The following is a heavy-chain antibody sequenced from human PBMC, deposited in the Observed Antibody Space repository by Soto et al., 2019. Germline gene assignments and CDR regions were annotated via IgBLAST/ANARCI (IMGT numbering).Heavy chain of an antibody. V-gene: IGHV3-30-3*01. CDR2: ISYDGSNK. CDR1: GFTFSSYA. J-gene: IGHJ6*02. D-gene: IGHD2-15*01. Sequence: QVQLVESGGGVVQPGRSLRLSCAASGFTFSSYAMHWVRQAPGKGLEWVAVISYDGSNKYYADSVKGRFTISRDNSKNTLYLQMNSLRAEDTAVYYCARETVVTRYYGIDVWGQGTTVTVSS. CDR3: ARETVVTRYYGIDV.